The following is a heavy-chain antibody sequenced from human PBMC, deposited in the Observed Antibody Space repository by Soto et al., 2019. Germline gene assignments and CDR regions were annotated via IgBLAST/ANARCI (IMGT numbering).Heavy chain of an antibody. CDR2: ISYDGSNK. Sequence: GGSLRLSCAASGFTFSSYGMHWVRQAPGKGLEWVAVISYDGSNKYYADSVKGRFTISRDNSKNTLYLQMNSLRAEDTAVYYCSKDLGRSTMVRGVIIFAFDYWGQGTLVTVSS. D-gene: IGHD3-10*01. J-gene: IGHJ4*02. CDR3: SKDLGRSTMVRGVIIFAFDY. V-gene: IGHV3-30*18. CDR1: GFTFSSYG.